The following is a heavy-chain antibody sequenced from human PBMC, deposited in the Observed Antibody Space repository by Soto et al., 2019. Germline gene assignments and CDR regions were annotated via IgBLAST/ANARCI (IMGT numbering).Heavy chain of an antibody. CDR1: GYIFTSYV. CDR2: INAGNGNT. Sequence: ASVKVSCKASGYIFTSYVIDWVRQAPGQRLEWMGWINAGNGNTKYSQKFQGRVTITRDTSASTAYMELSSLRSEDTAVYYCARDSPPSDYWGQGTLVTVSS. CDR3: ARDSPPSDY. V-gene: IGHV1-3*01. J-gene: IGHJ4*02.